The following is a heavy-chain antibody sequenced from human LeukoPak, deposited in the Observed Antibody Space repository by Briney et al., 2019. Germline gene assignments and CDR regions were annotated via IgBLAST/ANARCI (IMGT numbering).Heavy chain of an antibody. D-gene: IGHD3-10*01. CDR1: GFTLSSKV. V-gene: IGHV3-74*01. CDR2: IIRDGTGT. Sequence: GGSLRLSCAASGFTLSSKVMHWVRQAPGTGLVWVSRIIRDGTGTDYADSVKGRFTISSDIATNTLYLQMNSLRAEDTAVYYCARAVGYGAGSYGFDIWGQGTTVTVSS. CDR3: ARAVGYGAGSYGFDI. J-gene: IGHJ3*02.